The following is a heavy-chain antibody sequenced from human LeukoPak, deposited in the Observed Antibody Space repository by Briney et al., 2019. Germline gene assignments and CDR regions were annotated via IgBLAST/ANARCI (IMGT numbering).Heavy chain of an antibody. V-gene: IGHV4-4*07. CDR2: MFSSGTT. CDR3: ATPTGDDAFDI. D-gene: IGHD7-27*01. J-gene: IGHJ3*02. CDR1: DDSMSTYY. Sequence: SETLSLTCSVSDDSMSTYYWTWLRQSAGKPPQWIGRMFSSGTTNINPSLKGRVTISVDTSKNQFSLKLSSVTAADTAVYYCATPTGDDAFDIWGQGTMVTVSS.